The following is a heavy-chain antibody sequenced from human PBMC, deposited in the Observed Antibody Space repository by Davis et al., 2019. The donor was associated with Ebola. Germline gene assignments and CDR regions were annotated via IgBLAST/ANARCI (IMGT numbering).Heavy chain of an antibody. D-gene: IGHD3-3*01. J-gene: IGHJ6*02. CDR2: ISYDGSHK. CDR1: GFTFNRYG. Sequence: PGGSLRLSCAASGFTFNRYGIHWVRQAPGKGLEWVAAISYDGSHKYLADSVKGRFTISRDNSKNTLYLQMNSLRAEDTALYYCAKDEGSDFWSGPWDVWGQGTTVTVSS. CDR3: AKDEGSDFWSGPWDV. V-gene: IGHV3-30*18.